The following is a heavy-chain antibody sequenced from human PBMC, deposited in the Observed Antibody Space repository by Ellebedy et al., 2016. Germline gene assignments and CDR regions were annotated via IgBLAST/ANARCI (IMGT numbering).Heavy chain of an antibody. CDR3: AREVSHGYSSIWYDY. Sequence: GESLKISCEGSGFIFSNYRMNWVRRAPGKGLEWVSIIDSRSTYTHYADSVKGRFTISRDNGKNSLFLQMNSLRAEDTAVYYCAREVSHGYSSIWYDYWGQGTLVTVSS. J-gene: IGHJ4*02. CDR2: IDSRSTYT. D-gene: IGHD4-11*01. CDR1: GFIFSNYR. V-gene: IGHV3-21*01.